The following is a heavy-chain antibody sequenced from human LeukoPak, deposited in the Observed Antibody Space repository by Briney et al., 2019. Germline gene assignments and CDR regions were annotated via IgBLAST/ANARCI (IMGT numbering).Heavy chain of an antibody. Sequence: SETLSLTCTVSGDSISSSSYYWDWIRQPPGKGLEWIGNVYYSTNTYYNPSLKSRVTISVDTSKNQFSLKLSSVTAADTAIYYCARHSRSAYSGYENAFDIWGQGTVVTVSS. CDR2: VYYSTNT. CDR3: ARHSRSAYSGYENAFDI. CDR1: GDSISSSSYY. J-gene: IGHJ3*02. D-gene: IGHD5-12*01. V-gene: IGHV4-39*01.